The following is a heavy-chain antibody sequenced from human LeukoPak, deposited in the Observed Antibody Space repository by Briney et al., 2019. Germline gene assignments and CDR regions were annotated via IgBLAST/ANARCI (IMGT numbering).Heavy chain of an antibody. J-gene: IGHJ1*01. D-gene: IGHD3-10*01. Sequence: SETLSLTCAVSGYSISSGYYWGWIRQPPGKGLEWIGSIYHSGSTYYNPSLKSRVTISVDTSKNQFSLKLSSVTAADTAVYYCTGSGSYYNALFQHWGQPPWSPSPQ. CDR2: IYHSGST. CDR3: TGSGSYYNALFQH. V-gene: IGHV4-38-2*01. CDR1: GYSISSGYY.